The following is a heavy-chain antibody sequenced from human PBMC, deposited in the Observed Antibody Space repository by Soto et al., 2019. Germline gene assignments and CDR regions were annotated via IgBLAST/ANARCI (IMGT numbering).Heavy chain of an antibody. CDR1: GFSFSNYA. CDR2: ISGSGGTT. D-gene: IGHD3-16*01. J-gene: IGHJ3*02. V-gene: IGHV3-23*01. CDR3: AKERGGIMITFGGSFDI. Sequence: GGSLRLSCAASGFSFSNYAMNWVRQAPGKGLEWVSVISGSGGTTYYADSVKGRFTISRDNSENTLYLQMNSLRAEDTAVYYCAKERGGIMITFGGSFDIWGQGTMVTVSS.